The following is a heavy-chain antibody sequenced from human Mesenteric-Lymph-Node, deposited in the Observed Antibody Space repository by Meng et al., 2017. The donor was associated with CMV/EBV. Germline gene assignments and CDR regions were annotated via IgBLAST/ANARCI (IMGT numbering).Heavy chain of an antibody. Sequence: GESLKISCAASGFTFSSYSMNWVRQAPGKGLEWVSSISSSSSYIYYADSVKGRFTISRDNAKNSLYLQMNSLRDEDTAVYYCARAELKRYCSSTSCQRYYYYYYGMDVWGQGTTVTVSS. CDR1: GFTFSSYS. J-gene: IGHJ6*02. CDR3: ARAELKRYCSSTSCQRYYYYYYGMDV. V-gene: IGHV3-21*01. CDR2: ISSSSSYI. D-gene: IGHD2-2*01.